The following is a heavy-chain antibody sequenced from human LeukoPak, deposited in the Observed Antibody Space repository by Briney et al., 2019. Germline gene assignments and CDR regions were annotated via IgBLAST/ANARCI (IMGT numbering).Heavy chain of an antibody. CDR3: ARESSPGSGRGGFDI. CDR1: GYIFADYY. CDR2: INPDRGAT. V-gene: IGHV1-2*02. J-gene: IGHJ3*02. Sequence: ASVTVSCKASGYIFADYYVHWVRQAPGQGLEWMGWINPDRGATNYVETFQGRATLTRDKSTDTAYMELKSLTTDDTAVYYCARESSPGSGRGGFDIWGQGTAVTVSS. D-gene: IGHD1-26*01.